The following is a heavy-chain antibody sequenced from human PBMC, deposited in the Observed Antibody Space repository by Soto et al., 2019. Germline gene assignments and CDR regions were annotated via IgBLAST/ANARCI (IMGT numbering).Heavy chain of an antibody. D-gene: IGHD2-21*02. CDR1: GGTFSSYT. V-gene: IGHV1-69*02. J-gene: IGHJ6*02. CDR2: IIPILTIT. Sequence: QVQLVQSGAEVKKPGSSVRLSCTASGGTFSSYTLSWVRQAPGQGLEWMGRIIPILTITDYAQKFRGRLTITANKSSSTAYRERSGLRSEDTAVYYCARRRYCGADCYKYYYFGMDVWGQGTTVTVSS. CDR3: ARRRYCGADCYKYYYFGMDV.